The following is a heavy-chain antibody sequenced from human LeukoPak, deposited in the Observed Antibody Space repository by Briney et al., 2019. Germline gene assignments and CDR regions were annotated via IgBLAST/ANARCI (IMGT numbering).Heavy chain of an antibody. Sequence: SETLSLTCTVSGGSISSGGYYWSWIRQHPGKGLEWIGYIYYSGSTYYIPSLKSRVTISVDTSKNQFSLKLSSVTAADTAVYYCARGYDSSGYPDYWGQGTLVTVSS. J-gene: IGHJ4*02. D-gene: IGHD3-22*01. CDR1: GGSISSGGYY. CDR3: ARGYDSSGYPDY. CDR2: IYYSGST. V-gene: IGHV4-31*03.